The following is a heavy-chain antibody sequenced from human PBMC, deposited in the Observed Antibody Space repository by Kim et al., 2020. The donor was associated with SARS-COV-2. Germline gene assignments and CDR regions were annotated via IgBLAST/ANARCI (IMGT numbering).Heavy chain of an antibody. V-gene: IGHV3-21*01. J-gene: IGHJ4*02. Sequence: GGSLRLSCVASGFTFSSYSMNWVRQAPGKGLEWVSSISSSSSYIYYADSVKGRFTISRDNAKNSLYLQMNSLRAEDTAVYYCARARGVCSSTSCYLPYWGQGTLVTVSS. CDR2: ISSSSSYI. CDR1: GFTFSSYS. D-gene: IGHD2-2*01. CDR3: ARARGVCSSTSCYLPY.